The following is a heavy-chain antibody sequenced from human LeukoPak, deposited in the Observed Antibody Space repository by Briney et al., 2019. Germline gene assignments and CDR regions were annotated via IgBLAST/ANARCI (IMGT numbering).Heavy chain of an antibody. D-gene: IGHD3-22*01. J-gene: IGHJ4*02. V-gene: IGHV3-21*01. CDR1: GFTFSSYS. CDR2: ISSSSSYI. CDR3: ARGKYYYDSTGYYPGGDY. Sequence: KAGGSLRLSCAASGFTFSSYSMNWVRQAPGKGLEWVSSISSSSSYIYYADSVKGRFTISRDNAKNSLYLQMNSLRAEDTAVYYCARGKYYYDSTGYYPGGDYWGQGTLVTVSS.